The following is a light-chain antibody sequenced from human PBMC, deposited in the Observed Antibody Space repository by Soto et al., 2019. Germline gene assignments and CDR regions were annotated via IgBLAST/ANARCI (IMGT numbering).Light chain of an antibody. CDR1: SSDVGGYNY. V-gene: IGLV2-14*01. CDR2: EVS. CDR3: NSYTSSSTLYV. J-gene: IGLJ1*01. Sequence: QSALTQPASVSGSPGQSITISCTGTSSDVGGYNYVSWYQQHPGKAPKLMIYEVSNRPSGVSNRFSGSKSGNTASLTISGRPAEDEAYYYCNSYTSSSTLYVFGTGTKLTVL.